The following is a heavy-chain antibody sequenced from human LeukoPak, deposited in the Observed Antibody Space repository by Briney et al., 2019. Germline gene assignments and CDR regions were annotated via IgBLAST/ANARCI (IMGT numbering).Heavy chain of an antibody. CDR1: GGSISSYD. D-gene: IGHD3-10*01. CDR2: IYYSGST. V-gene: IGHV4-59*12. Sequence: SETLSLTCTVSGGSISSYDWSWIRQPRGKGLEWIGCIYYSGSTNYNPSFRSRVTISLDTSRNQFSLKLNSVTAADTAVYYCAKSNGYGLVDIWGQGTMVTVSS. CDR3: AKSNGYGLVDI. J-gene: IGHJ3*02.